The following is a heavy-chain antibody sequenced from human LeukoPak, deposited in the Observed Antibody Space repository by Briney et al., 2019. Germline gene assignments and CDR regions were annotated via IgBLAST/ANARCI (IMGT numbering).Heavy chain of an antibody. CDR2: MNPNSGNT. V-gene: IGHV1-8*01. Sequence: ASVKVSCKASGYTFTSYDINWVRQATGQGLEWMGWMNPNSGNTGYAQKFQGRVTMTRNTSISTAYMELSSLRSEDTAVYYCAREWYSGVRGVTYYYYMDVWGKGTTVTISS. CDR1: GYTFTSYD. CDR3: AREWYSGVRGVTYYYYMDV. J-gene: IGHJ6*03. D-gene: IGHD3-10*01.